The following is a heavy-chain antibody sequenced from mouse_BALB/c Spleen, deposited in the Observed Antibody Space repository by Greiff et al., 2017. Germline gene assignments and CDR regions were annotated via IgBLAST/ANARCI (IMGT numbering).Heavy chain of an antibody. Sequence: EVHLVESGGGLVQPGGSLKLSCAASGFTFSSYGMSWVRQTPDKRLELVATINSNGGSTYYPDSVKGRFTISRDNAKNTLYLQMSSLKSEDAAMYYCARDAVVEGVYYAMDYWGQGTSVTVSS. D-gene: IGHD1-1*01. V-gene: IGHV5-6-3*01. CDR2: INSNGGST. CDR3: ARDAVVEGVYYAMDY. J-gene: IGHJ4*01. CDR1: GFTFSSYG.